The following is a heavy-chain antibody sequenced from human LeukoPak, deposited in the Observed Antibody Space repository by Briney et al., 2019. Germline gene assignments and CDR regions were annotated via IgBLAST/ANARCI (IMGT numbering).Heavy chain of an antibody. Sequence: SETLSLTCTVSGDSISSSSFYWGWIRQPPGKGLEWIGNIHYSGSTQYNPSLKSRLTLSIDTSKNQFSLKLTSVTAADTALYYCARDKWVRGVIPSNWFDPWGQGTLVTVSS. V-gene: IGHV4-39*07. J-gene: IGHJ5*02. D-gene: IGHD3-10*01. CDR1: GDSISSSSFY. CDR2: IHYSGST. CDR3: ARDKWVRGVIPSNWFDP.